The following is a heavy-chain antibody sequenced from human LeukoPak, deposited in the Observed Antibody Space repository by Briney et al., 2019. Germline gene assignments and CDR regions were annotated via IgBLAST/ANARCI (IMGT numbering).Heavy chain of an antibody. J-gene: IGHJ6*03. CDR1: GYPFTTYG. CDR2: INTYNGDT. V-gene: IGHV1-18*01. D-gene: IGHD2-2*01. CDR3: ARVLGDIVVVPAATSTGPLWFGELSPTPLYYYYMDV. Sequence: ASVKVSCKASGYPFTTYGINWVRQAPGQGLEWMGWINTYNGDTNYAQKFQGRVTMTTDTSTSTVYIELRSLTSDDTAVYYCARVLGDIVVVPAATSTGPLWFGELSPTPLYYYYMDVWGKGTTVTVSS.